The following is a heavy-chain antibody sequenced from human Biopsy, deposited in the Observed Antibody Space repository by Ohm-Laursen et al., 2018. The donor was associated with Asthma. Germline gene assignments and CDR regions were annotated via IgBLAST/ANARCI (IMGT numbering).Heavy chain of an antibody. D-gene: IGHD3-16*01. CDR3: ARDQGDSKFDY. J-gene: IGHJ4*02. CDR2: SPYSGFR. Sequence: SDTLSLTCTFSGGSINSDYWSWIRQPPGKGLEWIGLSPYSGFRKYNPSLKSRVTISVDTSKNQLSLNLTSVIAADTAVYYCARDQGDSKFDYWGQGTLVTVSS. V-gene: IGHV4-59*07. CDR1: GGSINSDY.